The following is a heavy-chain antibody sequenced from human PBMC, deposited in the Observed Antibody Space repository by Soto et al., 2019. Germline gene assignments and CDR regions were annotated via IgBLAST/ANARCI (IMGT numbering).Heavy chain of an antibody. CDR1: GFTFSSYG. V-gene: IGHV3-33*01. D-gene: IGHD3-16*01. J-gene: IGHJ6*02. CDR2: IWYDGSNK. CDR3: ARDPSGASSGEGMDV. Sequence: GGSLRLSCAASGFTFSSYGMHWVRQAPGKGLEWVAVIWYDGSNKYYADSVKGRFTISRDNSKNTLYLQMNSLRAEDTAVYYCARDPSGASSGEGMDVWGQGTTVTVSS.